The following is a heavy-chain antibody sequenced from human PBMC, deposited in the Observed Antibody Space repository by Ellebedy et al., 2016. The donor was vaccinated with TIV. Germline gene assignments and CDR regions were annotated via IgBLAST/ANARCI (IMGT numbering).Heavy chain of an antibody. V-gene: IGHV3-48*01. Sequence: GESLKISCAGSGFTFSSFGINWVRQAPGKGLQWISYISSTSTRISYADSVKGRFTISRDNSKNRLYLQMSSLRAEDTGVYYCAKEVGAMPFWGQGTLVTVSS. D-gene: IGHD1-26*01. CDR2: ISSTSTRI. CDR3: AKEVGAMPF. CDR1: GFTFSSFG. J-gene: IGHJ4*02.